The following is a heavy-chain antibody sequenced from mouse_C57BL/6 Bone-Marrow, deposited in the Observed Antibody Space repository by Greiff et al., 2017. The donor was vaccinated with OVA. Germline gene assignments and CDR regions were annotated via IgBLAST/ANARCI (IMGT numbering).Heavy chain of an antibody. J-gene: IGHJ2*01. CDR2: INPNYGTT. Sequence: EVQLRQSGPELVKPGASVKISCKASGYSFTDYNMNWVKQSNGKSLEWIGVINPNYGTTSYNQKFKGKATLTVDQSSSTAYMQLNSLTSEDSAVYYCARGIITTVVGGFDYWGQGTTLTVSS. CDR1: GYSFTDYN. D-gene: IGHD1-1*01. CDR3: ARGIITTVVGGFDY. V-gene: IGHV1-39*01.